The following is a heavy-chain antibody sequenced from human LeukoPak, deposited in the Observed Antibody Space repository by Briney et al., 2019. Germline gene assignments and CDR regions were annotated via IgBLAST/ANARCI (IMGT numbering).Heavy chain of an antibody. Sequence: GGSLRLSCAASGFTFTDYYMSWVRQAPGKGLEWVSAISGSGGSTYYADSVKGRFTISRDNSKNTLYLQMNSLRAEDTAVYYCAKDRVSGWSFYYYYYGMDVWGQGTTVTVSS. CDR1: GFTFTDYY. CDR2: ISGSGGST. J-gene: IGHJ6*02. D-gene: IGHD6-19*01. CDR3: AKDRVSGWSFYYYYYGMDV. V-gene: IGHV3-23*01.